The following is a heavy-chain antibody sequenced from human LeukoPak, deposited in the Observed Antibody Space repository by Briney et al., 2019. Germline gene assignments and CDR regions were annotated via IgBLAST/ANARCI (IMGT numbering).Heavy chain of an antibody. CDR2: IYYSGST. CDR3: ARQPGGTAAFDL. V-gene: IGHV4-61*05. J-gene: IGHJ3*01. D-gene: IGHD1-14*01. CDR1: GGSISSSSYY. Sequence: SETLSLACTVSGGSISSSSYYWSWIRQPPGKGLEWIAYIYYSGSTNYNPSLKSRVTISVDTSRNQFSLTLSSVTAADTAVYYCARQPGGTAAFDLWGQGTMVTVSS.